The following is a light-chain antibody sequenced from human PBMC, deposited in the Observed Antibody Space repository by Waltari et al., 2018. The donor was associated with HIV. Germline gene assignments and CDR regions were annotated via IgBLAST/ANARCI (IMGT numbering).Light chain of an antibody. V-gene: IGKV3-15*01. Sequence: EIVMTQYPATLSVSPGERASLSCRASQSFSSNLAWYQQKPGQAPRLLIYGASTRATGIPARFSGSGSGTEFTLTISSLQSEDFAVYYCQQYNKWPPTFGQGTKVEIK. CDR1: QSFSSN. J-gene: IGKJ1*01. CDR3: QQYNKWPPT. CDR2: GAS.